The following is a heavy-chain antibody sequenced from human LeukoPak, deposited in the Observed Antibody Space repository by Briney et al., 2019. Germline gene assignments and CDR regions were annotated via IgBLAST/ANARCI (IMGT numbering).Heavy chain of an antibody. D-gene: IGHD6-13*01. J-gene: IGHJ4*02. CDR1: GFIFSTYW. CDR2: INEDGREE. Sequence: GGSLRLSCVGSGFIFSTYWMAWVRQAPGKGPEWVANINEDGREERYVDSVRGRFTISRDNTKNSLSLQMNSLRAEDTAVYYCASSSTWYVRYFDYWGLGTLVTVSS. V-gene: IGHV3-7*01. CDR3: ASSSTWYVRYFDY.